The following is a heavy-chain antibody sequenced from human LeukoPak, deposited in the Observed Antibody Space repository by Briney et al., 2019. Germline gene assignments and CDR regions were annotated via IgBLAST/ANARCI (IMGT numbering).Heavy chain of an antibody. CDR2: ITYDGSNK. D-gene: IGHD3-22*01. V-gene: IGHV3-30-3*01. J-gene: IGHJ4*02. Sequence: PGGSLRLSCAASGFTFSSYAMHRVRQAPGKGLEWVAVITYDGSNKYYADSVKGRFTISRDNSKNTLYLQMNSLRAEDTAVYYCAREVLQNYDSSGYVRGEFDYWGQGTLVTVSS. CDR3: AREVLQNYDSSGYVRGEFDY. CDR1: GFTFSSYA.